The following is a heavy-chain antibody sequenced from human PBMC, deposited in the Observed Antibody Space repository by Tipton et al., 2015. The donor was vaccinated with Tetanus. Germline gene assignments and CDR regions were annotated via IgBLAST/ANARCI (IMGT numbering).Heavy chain of an antibody. CDR1: GLPFSNAW. Sequence: SLRLSCAASGLPFSNAWMTWVRQAPGKGLEWVGRIKSEIDGGTTDYAAPVKGIFTISRDDSKNTVYLQMNRLKTEDAGVYFCTTRRNGLDVWGQGTTVTVSS. J-gene: IGHJ6*01. CDR3: TTRRNGLDV. V-gene: IGHV3-15*01. CDR2: IKSEIDGGTT.